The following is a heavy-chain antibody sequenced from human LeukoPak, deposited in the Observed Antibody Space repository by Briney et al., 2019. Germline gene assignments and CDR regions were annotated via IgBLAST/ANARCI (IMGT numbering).Heavy chain of an antibody. CDR2: IYYSGST. D-gene: IGHD4-17*01. V-gene: IGHV4-30-4*08. CDR3: ARVHGDYSFDYYYGMDV. Sequence: SWVRQPPGKGLEWIGSIYYSGSTYYNPSLKSRVTISVDTSKNQFSLKLSSVTAADTAVYYCARVHGDYSFDYYYGMDVWGQGTTVTVSS. J-gene: IGHJ6*02.